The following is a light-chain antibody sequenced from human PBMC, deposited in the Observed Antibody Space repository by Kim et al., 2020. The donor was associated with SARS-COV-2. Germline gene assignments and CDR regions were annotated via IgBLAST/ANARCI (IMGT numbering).Light chain of an antibody. CDR1: QSISSY. V-gene: IGKV1-39*01. Sequence: DIQMTQSPSSLSASVGDRVTITCRASQSISSYLNWYQQKPGKAPKLLIYAASSLQSGVPSRFSVSGSGTDFTLTISSLQPEDFATYYCQQSYSTPAFCQGTKLDI. J-gene: IGKJ2*01. CDR3: QQSYSTPA. CDR2: AAS.